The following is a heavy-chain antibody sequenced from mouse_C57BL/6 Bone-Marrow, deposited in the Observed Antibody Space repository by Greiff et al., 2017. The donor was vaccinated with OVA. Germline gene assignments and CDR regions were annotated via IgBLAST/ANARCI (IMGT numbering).Heavy chain of an antibody. D-gene: IGHD2-4*01. J-gene: IGHJ3*01. CDR2: IDPSDSYT. CDR1: GYTFTSYW. CDR3: ARSRDYDEGPWFAY. Sequence: VQLQQPGAELVKPGASVKLSCKASGYTFTSYWMQWVKQRPGQGLEWIGEIDPSDSYTNYNQKFKGKATLTVDTSSSTAYMQLSSLTSEDSAVYYCARSRDYDEGPWFAYWGKGTLVTVSA. V-gene: IGHV1-50*01.